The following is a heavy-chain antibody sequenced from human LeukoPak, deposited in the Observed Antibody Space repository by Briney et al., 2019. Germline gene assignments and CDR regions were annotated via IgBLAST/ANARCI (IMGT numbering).Heavy chain of an antibody. V-gene: IGHV4-61*02. J-gene: IGHJ5*02. CDR3: ARVLMAAAAWNNWFDP. CDR1: GGTISSGCYY. Sequence: SQTLSLTCTVSGGTISSGCYYWSWIRQPAWRGLEWISRIYVSRSTNYNPSLKSRVTISVHTSKNQFSLKLSSVTAADTAVYYCARVLMAAAAWNNWFDPWGQGTLVTVSS. D-gene: IGHD6-13*01. CDR2: IYVSRST.